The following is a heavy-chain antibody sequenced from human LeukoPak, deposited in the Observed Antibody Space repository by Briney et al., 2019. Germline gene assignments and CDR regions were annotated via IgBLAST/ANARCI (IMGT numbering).Heavy chain of an antibody. CDR2: IGAYNSDT. D-gene: IGHD6-19*01. V-gene: IGHV1-18*01. CDR1: GYSFINFG. J-gene: IGHJ4*02. CDR3: ARDVAGSAWSPGFDY. Sequence: ASVKVSCKGSGYSFINFGISWVRQAPGQGLERMGWIGAYNSDTDYEQKFQGRVTMTTDPSTKTAYMELRGLRSDDTAVYYCARDVAGSAWSPGFDYWGQGTLVTVSS.